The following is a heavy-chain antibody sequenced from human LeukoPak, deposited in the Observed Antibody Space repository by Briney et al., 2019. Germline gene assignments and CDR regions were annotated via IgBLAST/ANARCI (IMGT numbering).Heavy chain of an antibody. J-gene: IGHJ4*02. CDR2: INHSGST. Sequence: PSETLSFTCAVYGGSFSGYYWSWIRQPPGKGLEWIGEINHSGSTNYNPSLKSRVTISVDTSKDQFSLKLSPVTAADTAVYYCARDVSSSSRDYWGQGTLVTVSS. V-gene: IGHV4-34*01. CDR1: GGSFSGYY. D-gene: IGHD6-6*01. CDR3: ARDVSSSSRDY.